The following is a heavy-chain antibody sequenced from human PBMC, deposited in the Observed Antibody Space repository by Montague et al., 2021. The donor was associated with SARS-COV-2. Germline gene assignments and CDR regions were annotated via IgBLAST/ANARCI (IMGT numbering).Heavy chain of an antibody. CDR3: AGREPLGADDAFAI. CDR2: ISYSGST. J-gene: IGHJ3*02. V-gene: IGHV4-59*01. CDR1: GGSSSSDY. D-gene: IGHD1-26*01. Sequence: SETLSLTCTVSGGSSSSDYWSWIQQPPGKGLEWIGYISYSGSTTYNPYLKSRVTRSVDTSKNQFSLILSSVTAADTAVYYCAGREPLGADDAFAIWGQGTMVTVSS.